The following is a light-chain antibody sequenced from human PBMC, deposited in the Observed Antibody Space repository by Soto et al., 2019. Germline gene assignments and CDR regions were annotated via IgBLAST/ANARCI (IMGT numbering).Light chain of an antibody. V-gene: IGKV3-20*01. CDR2: GAS. Sequence: EVVLTQSPDTLSLSPGERATLSCRASQSVSTNSLAWYQQKPGQAPRPLIYGASSRATGTPDRFSGSGSGTDFTLIISRLEHEDFAVYYCQQYGSSVLTFGGGTKVDIK. CDR1: QSVSTNS. J-gene: IGKJ4*01. CDR3: QQYGSSVLT.